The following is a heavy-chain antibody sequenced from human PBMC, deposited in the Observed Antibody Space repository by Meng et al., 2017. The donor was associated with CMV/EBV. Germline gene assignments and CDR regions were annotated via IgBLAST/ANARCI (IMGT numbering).Heavy chain of an antibody. D-gene: IGHD2-2*01. V-gene: IGHV4-61*01. J-gene: IGHJ5*02. Sequence: VSSGSSYWSCIRQPPGKGLEWIGYIYYSGSTNYNPSLKSRVTISVDTSKNQFSLKLSSVTAADTAVYYCARVRGDIVVVPATNWFDPWGQGTPVTVSS. CDR2: IYYSGST. CDR3: ARVRGDIVVVPATNWFDP. CDR1: VSSGSSY.